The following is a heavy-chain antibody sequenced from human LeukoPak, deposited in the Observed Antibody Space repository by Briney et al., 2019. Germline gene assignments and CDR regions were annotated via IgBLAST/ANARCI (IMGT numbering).Heavy chain of an antibody. CDR2: IYYSGST. CDR3: TRLHWGSGGSRSFDY. D-gene: IGHD7-27*01. J-gene: IGHJ4*02. CDR1: GGSFSSTSYY. V-gene: IGHV4-39*01. Sequence: PSETLSLTCSVSGGSFSSTSYYWGWVRQPPGKGLEWIGSIYYSGSTYYNPSLKSRVTISVDTSKNQFSLKLSSVTAADTAVYYCTRLHWGSGGSRSFDYWGQGTLDTVSS.